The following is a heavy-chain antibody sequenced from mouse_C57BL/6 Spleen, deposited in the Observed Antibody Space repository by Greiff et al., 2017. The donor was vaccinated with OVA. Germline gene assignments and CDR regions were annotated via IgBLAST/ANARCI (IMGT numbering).Heavy chain of an antibody. CDR2: IWTGGGT. Sequence: VKLVESGPGLVAPSQSLSITCTVSGFSLTSYAISWVRQPPGKGLEWLGVIWTGGGTNYNSALKSRLSISKDNSKSQVFLKMNSLQTDDTARYYCARNTDYYDGYYFDYWGQGTTLTVSS. V-gene: IGHV2-9-1*01. D-gene: IGHD1-1*01. CDR1: GFSLTSYA. CDR3: ARNTDYYDGYYFDY. J-gene: IGHJ2*01.